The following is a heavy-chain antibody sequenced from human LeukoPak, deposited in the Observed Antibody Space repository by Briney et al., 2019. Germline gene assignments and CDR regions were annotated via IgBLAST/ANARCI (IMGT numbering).Heavy chain of an antibody. Sequence: GGSLRLSCAASGFTFSDYYMGWIRQAPGKGLEWVSYISSSGSTIYYADSVKGRFTISRDNAKNSLYLQMNSLRAEDTAVYYCATNYYDSSGYYDYWGQGTLVTVSS. J-gene: IGHJ4*02. V-gene: IGHV3-11*04. CDR1: GFTFSDYY. CDR3: ATNYYDSSGYYDY. CDR2: ISSSGSTI. D-gene: IGHD3-22*01.